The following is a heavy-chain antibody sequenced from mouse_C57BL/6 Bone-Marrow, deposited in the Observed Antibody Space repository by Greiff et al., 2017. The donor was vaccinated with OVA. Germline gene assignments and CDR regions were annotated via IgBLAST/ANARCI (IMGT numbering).Heavy chain of an antibody. V-gene: IGHV1-18*01. CDR3: ARAGNYGSSLYYYAMDY. D-gene: IGHD1-1*01. CDR2: INPNNGGT. CDR1: GSTFTDYN. Sequence: EVQLQQSGPELVKPGASVKIPCKASGSTFTDYNMDWVKQSHGKSLEWIGDINPNNGGTIYNQKFKGKAPLTVDKSSSTAYMELRSLTSEDTAVYYCARAGNYGSSLYYYAMDYWGQGTSVTVSS. J-gene: IGHJ4*01.